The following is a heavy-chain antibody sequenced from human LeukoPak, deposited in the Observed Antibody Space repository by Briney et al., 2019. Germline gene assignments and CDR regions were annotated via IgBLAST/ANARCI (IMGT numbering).Heavy chain of an antibody. CDR1: GGSISSGGYY. D-gene: IGHD3-3*01. Sequence: SETLSLTCTVSGGSISSGGYYWSWIRQHPGKGLEWIGYIYYSGSTYYNPSLKSRVTISVDTSKNQFSLKLSSVTAADTAVYYCARGRGYDFWSGYYIDYWGQGTLVTVSS. CDR2: IYYSGST. V-gene: IGHV4-31*03. J-gene: IGHJ4*02. CDR3: ARGRGYDFWSGYYIDY.